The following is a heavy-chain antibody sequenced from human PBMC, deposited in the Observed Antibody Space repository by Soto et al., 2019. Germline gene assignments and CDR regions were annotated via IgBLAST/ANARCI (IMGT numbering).Heavy chain of an antibody. J-gene: IGHJ4*02. V-gene: IGHV5-51*01. CDR2: IYPGDSDT. CDR3: AIRGASQWLKF. D-gene: IGHD6-19*01. CDR1: GYNFTNYW. Sequence: GESLKISCKGSGYNFTNYWIAWVRQMPGKGLEWMGIIYPGDSDTRYSPSFQGQVTISADKSITTAYLQWSSLKASDTAIYYCAIRGASQWLKFWGQGTLVTISS.